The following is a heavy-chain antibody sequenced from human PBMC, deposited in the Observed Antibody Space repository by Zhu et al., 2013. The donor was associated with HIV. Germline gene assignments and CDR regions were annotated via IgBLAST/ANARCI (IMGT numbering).Heavy chain of an antibody. CDR1: GYTFTGYY. V-gene: IGHV1-2*02. D-gene: IGHD1-20*01. J-gene: IGHJ4*02. Sequence: QVQLVQSGAEVKKPGASVKISCQASGYTFTGYYIHWVRQAPGQGLEWMGWINPHNGDTNYAQKFQGRVTMTSDTSTSTSYMDLTRLRSDDTDDTAVYYCARGGLLVTGDRLLGDSWGQGTLVTVSS. CDR2: INPHNGDT. CDR3: ARGGLLVTGDRLLGDS.